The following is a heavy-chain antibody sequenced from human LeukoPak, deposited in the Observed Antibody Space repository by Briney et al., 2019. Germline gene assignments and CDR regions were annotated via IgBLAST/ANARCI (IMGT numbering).Heavy chain of an antibody. CDR3: ARVGMRRFQP. J-gene: IGHJ5*02. CDR1: AFTFRSVE. V-gene: IGHV3-48*03. D-gene: IGHD7-27*01. CDR2: ISSSSSTI. Sequence: PGGSLRLACAASAFTFRSVERNWVRQAPGKGLECVSKISSSSSTIYYADSVKGRFTVSRDNAKNSLYLQMNSLRAEDTAMYYWARVGMRRFQPWGQGTLVTVSS.